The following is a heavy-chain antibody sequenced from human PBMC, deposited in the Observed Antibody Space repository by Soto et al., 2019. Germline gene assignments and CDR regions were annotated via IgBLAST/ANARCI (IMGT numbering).Heavy chain of an antibody. V-gene: IGHV3-74*01. J-gene: IGHJ4*02. CDR1: GFTFSSYW. CDR2: MNADGSSA. CDR3: ARALTGLVLDY. D-gene: IGHD7-27*01. Sequence: EVQLVESGGGLVKPGGSLRLSCAASGFTFSSYWMHWVRQAPGKELVWVSRMNADGSSASYADAVKGRFSISRDNAKNTLYLQMISLRAEDTAVYYCARALTGLVLDYWGQGTLVTVSS.